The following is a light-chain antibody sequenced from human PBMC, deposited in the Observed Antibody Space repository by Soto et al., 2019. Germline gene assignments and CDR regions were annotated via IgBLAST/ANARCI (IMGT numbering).Light chain of an antibody. J-gene: IGKJ4*01. Sequence: DIQMTQSPSSLSASVGARVPITCRASQVISKFLNWYPLKPGKAPKLLIFDASELETGVTSRFSGHRSGTDFSFTISSLQPEDIVTYYCQQYDNLPLTFGGGTKVDIK. CDR3: QQYDNLPLT. CDR2: DAS. CDR1: QVISKF. V-gene: IGKV1-33*01.